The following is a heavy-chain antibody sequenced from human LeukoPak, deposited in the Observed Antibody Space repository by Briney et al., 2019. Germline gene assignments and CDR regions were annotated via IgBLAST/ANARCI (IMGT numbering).Heavy chain of an antibody. Sequence: QPGGSLRLSCAASGFTFSSYSMNRVRQAPGKGLEWVSYISSSGSTIYYADSVKGRFTFSRDNAKNSLYLQMTSLRADDTAVYYCARRVTAQWYFDLWGRGTLATVSS. D-gene: IGHD2-21*02. CDR1: GFTFSSYS. CDR3: ARRVTAQWYFDL. V-gene: IGHV3-48*04. J-gene: IGHJ2*01. CDR2: ISSSGSTI.